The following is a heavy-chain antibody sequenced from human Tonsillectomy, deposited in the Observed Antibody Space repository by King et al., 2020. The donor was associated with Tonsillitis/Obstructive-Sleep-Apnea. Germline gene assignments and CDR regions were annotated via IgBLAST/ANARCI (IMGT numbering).Heavy chain of an antibody. CDR3: LXXXXXXXXXIXX. V-gene: IGHV5-51*03. J-gene: IGHJ6*02. CDR1: GYSFISFY. Sequence: QLVQSGAEVKKPGESLRISCKGSGYSFISFYIAWVRQMPGKXLEWRGVIYPRDSDASYXXXXXNQVTFXXDESIXTPNLQWSSRTAPVTAXYYLLXXXXXXXXXIXXXGXGXAGTXSS. CDR2: IYPRDSDA.